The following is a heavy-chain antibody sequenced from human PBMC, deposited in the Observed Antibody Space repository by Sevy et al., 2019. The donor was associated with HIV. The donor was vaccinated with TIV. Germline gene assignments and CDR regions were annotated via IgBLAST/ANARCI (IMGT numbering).Heavy chain of an antibody. CDR3: AGGLGYYDSSGYYRPTDYYYYYGMDV. J-gene: IGHJ6*02. V-gene: IGHV1-8*01. CDR2: MNPNSGNT. CDR1: GYTFTSYD. Sequence: ASVKVSCKASGYTFTSYDINWVRQATGQGLEWMGWMNPNSGNTGYARKFQGRVTMTRHTSISTANMELSSLRSEDTAVYYGAGGLGYYDSSGYYRPTDYYYYYGMDVWGQGTTVTVSS. D-gene: IGHD3-22*01.